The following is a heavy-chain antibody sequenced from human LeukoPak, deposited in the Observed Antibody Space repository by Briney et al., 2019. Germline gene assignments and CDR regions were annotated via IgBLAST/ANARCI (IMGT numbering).Heavy chain of an antibody. V-gene: IGHV4-59*01. D-gene: IGHD3-22*01. CDR1: GGSISSYY. J-gene: IGHJ4*02. CDR2: IYYSGST. Sequence: SETLSLTCTVSGGSISSYYWSWIRQPPGKGLEWIGYIYYSGSTNYNPSLKSRVTISVDTSKNQFSLKLSSVTAADTAVYYCARRYYYDSSGYYYFDYWGQGTLVTVS. CDR3: ARRYYYDSSGYYYFDY.